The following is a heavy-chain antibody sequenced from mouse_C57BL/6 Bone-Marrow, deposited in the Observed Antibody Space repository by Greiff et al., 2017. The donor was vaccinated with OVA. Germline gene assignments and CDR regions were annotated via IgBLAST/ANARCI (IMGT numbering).Heavy chain of an antibody. V-gene: IGHV5-17*01. D-gene: IGHD1-1*01. CDR2: ISSGSSTI. J-gene: IGHJ1*03. CDR1: GFTFSDYG. Sequence: EVKLMESGGGLVKPGGSLKLSCAASGFTFSDYGMHWVRQAPEKGLEWVAYISSGSSTIYYADTVKGRFTISRDNAKNTLFLQMTSLRSEDTAMYYCAKRAFITTVVANWYFDVWGTGTTVTVSS. CDR3: AKRAFITTVVANWYFDV.